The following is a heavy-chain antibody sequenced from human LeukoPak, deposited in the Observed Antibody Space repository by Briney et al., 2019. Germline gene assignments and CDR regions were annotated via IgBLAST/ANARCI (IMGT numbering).Heavy chain of an antibody. CDR1: GGSISSSSYY. D-gene: IGHD6-13*01. V-gene: IGHV4-39*07. CDR3: AVGIAAAGRGWFDP. J-gene: IGHJ5*02. CDR2: IYTSGST. Sequence: SETLSLTCTVSGGSISSSSYYWGWIRQPPGKGLEWIGRIYTSGSTDYNPSLKSRVTISVDTSKNQFSLKLSSVTAADTAVYYCAVGIAAAGRGWFDPWGQGTLVTVSS.